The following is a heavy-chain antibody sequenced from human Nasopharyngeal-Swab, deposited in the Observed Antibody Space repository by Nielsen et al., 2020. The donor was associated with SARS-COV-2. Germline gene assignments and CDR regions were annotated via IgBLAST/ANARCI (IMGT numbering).Heavy chain of an antibody. D-gene: IGHD3-9*01. Sequence: GESLKISCAASGFTFSAYGMNWVRQAPGKGLEWVSSISTTSDYIYYADSVKGRFTISRDNARNSLHLQMHSLRAEDTAVYYCVRDGYFDWSFGYWGQGTLVTVSS. CDR2: ISTTSDYI. CDR3: VRDGYFDWSFGY. J-gene: IGHJ4*02. V-gene: IGHV3-21*01. CDR1: GFTFSAYG.